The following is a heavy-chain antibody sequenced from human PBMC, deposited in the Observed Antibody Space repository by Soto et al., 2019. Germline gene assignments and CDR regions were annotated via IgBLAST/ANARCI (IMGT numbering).Heavy chain of an antibody. CDR2: IKGKANSYAT. CDR1: GFTFSGHG. V-gene: IGHV3-73*01. D-gene: IGHD3-22*01. CDR3: TRHANYYDSGRYIGELFDL. J-gene: IGHJ5*02. Sequence: EVLLVESGGGLVQPGGSLRLSCGASGFTFSGHGIHWVRQASGKGLAWIGRIKGKANSYATEYAASLQGRFTISRDDSETTAYLQMTGLKSQDTAVYYCTRHANYYDSGRYIGELFDLWGQGTLVTVSS.